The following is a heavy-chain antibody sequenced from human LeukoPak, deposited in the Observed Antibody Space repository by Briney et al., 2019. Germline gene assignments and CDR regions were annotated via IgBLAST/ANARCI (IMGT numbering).Heavy chain of an antibody. CDR1: GFTFSSYS. CDR2: ISSSSSYI. V-gene: IGHV3-21*01. CDR3: ASLLINSGSFSTDY. Sequence: PGGSLRLSCAASGFTFSSYSMNWVRQAPGKGLEWVSSISSSSSYIYYADSVKGRFTISRDNAKNSLYLQMNSLRAEDTAVYYCASLLINSGSFSTDYWGQGTLVTVSS. J-gene: IGHJ4*02. D-gene: IGHD1-26*01.